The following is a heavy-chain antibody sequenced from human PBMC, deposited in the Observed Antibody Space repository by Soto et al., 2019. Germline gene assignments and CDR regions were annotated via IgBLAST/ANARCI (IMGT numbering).Heavy chain of an antibody. Sequence: SETLSLTCAVYGGSFSGYYWSWIRQPPGKGLEWIGEINHSGSTNYNPSLKSRVTISVDTSKNQFSLKLSSVTAADTAVYYCARVIAARRRGYYYYMDVWGKGTTVTVSS. CDR2: INHSGST. J-gene: IGHJ6*03. D-gene: IGHD6-6*01. V-gene: IGHV4-34*01. CDR1: GGSFSGYY. CDR3: ARVIAARRRGYYYYMDV.